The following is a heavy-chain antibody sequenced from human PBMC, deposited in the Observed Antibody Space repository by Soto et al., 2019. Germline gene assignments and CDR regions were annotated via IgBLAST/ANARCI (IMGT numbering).Heavy chain of an antibody. CDR1: GFSFSSYN. CDR3: ARMLVSLRGRYFDY. V-gene: IGHV3-48*02. D-gene: IGHD3-16*01. Sequence: EVQLVESGGGLVQPGGSLRLSCAASGFSFSSYNMNWVRQAPGEGLEWVSYISDSGTTIYYADSVKGRFTISRDNAKESLYLQMNSLRDEDTAVYYCARMLVSLRGRYFDYWGQGTLVTVSS. J-gene: IGHJ4*02. CDR2: ISDSGTTI.